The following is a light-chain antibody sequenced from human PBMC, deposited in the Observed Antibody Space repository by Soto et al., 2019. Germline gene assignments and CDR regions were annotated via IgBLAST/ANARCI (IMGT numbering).Light chain of an antibody. CDR2: AAS. CDR3: QNYDSAPIT. J-gene: IGKJ5*01. Sequence: DIRMTQSPSSLSASVRNRVSISCRASQGITNHLAWYQQKPGKAPKVLIYAASTLQPGVPSRFSGSGSGTDFTLSSNSLQPDDIATYYCQNYDSAPITFGQGTRLEIK. V-gene: IGKV1-27*01. CDR1: QGITNH.